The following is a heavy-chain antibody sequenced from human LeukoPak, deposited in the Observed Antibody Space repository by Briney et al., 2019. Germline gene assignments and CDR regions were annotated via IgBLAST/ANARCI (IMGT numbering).Heavy chain of an antibody. CDR3: AKCHIVVVPTKFDY. Sequence: GGSLRLSCAASGFTFSSYEMNWVRQAPGKGLEWVSYISSSGTTIYYADSVKGRFTISRDNAKNSLYLQMNSLRAEDTAVYYCAKCHIVVVPTKFDYWGQGTLVTVSS. J-gene: IGHJ4*02. V-gene: IGHV3-48*03. CDR2: ISSSGTTI. CDR1: GFTFSSYE. D-gene: IGHD2-2*01.